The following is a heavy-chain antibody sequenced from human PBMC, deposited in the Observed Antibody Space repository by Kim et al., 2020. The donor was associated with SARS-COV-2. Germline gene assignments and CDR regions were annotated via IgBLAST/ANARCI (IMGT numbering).Heavy chain of an antibody. CDR3: ARDDGFRSIDH. Sequence: GGSLRLSCAASGFAIGGYWMAWLRQFPGKGLAWVANIKPDGSLKFYVDSVEGRFTVSRDNVKNSVYLQMDGLRPEDTAVYYCARDDGFRSIDHWGQGILV. CDR2: IKPDGSLK. CDR1: GFAIGGYW. J-gene: IGHJ4*02. V-gene: IGHV3-7*01. D-gene: IGHD6-25*01.